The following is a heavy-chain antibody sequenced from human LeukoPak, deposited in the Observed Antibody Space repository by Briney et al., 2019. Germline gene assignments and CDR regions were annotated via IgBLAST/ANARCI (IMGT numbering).Heavy chain of an antibody. CDR3: AKHRSLWCSSTSCYSNGFDY. D-gene: IGHD2-2*01. CDR2: ISGSDGST. J-gene: IGHJ4*02. CDR1: GFTFSNYA. V-gene: IGHV3-23*01. Sequence: PGGSLRLSCTASGFTFSNYAMSWVRQAPGKGLEWVSTISGSDGSTYYADSVKGRFTISRDNSKNTLYLQMNSLRVEDTAIYYCAKHRSLWCSSTSCYSNGFDYWGQRTLVTVSS.